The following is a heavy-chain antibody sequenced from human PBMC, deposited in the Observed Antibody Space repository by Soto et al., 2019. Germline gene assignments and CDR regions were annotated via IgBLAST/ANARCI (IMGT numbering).Heavy chain of an antibody. Sequence: PSETLSLTCTVSVGSISSYYWSWIRQPPGKGLEWIGYIYYSGSTNYNPSLKSRVTISVDTSKNQFSLKLSSVTAADTAVYYCARSITMVRGPYFDYWGQGTLVTVSS. J-gene: IGHJ4*02. D-gene: IGHD3-10*01. CDR1: VGSISSYY. CDR2: IYYSGST. CDR3: ARSITMVRGPYFDY. V-gene: IGHV4-59*01.